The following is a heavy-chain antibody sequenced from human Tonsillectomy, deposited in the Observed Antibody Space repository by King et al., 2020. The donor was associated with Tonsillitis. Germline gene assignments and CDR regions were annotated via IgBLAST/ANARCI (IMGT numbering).Heavy chain of an antibody. D-gene: IGHD6-19*01. V-gene: IGHV1-2*02. CDR1: GYTFTGYY. CDR2: INPNSGGT. Sequence: QLVQSGAEVKKPGASVKVSCQASGYTFTGYYMPWVRQAPGQGLEWMGWINPNSGGTNQAQKVQGRVTMTRDTSISTAYMELSRLRSDDTAVYYCARDRRIAVAGNRGNWFDPWGQGTLVTVSS. J-gene: IGHJ5*02. CDR3: ARDRRIAVAGNRGNWFDP.